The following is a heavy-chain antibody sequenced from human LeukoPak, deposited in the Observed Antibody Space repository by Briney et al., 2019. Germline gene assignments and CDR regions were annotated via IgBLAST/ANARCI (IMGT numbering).Heavy chain of an antibody. J-gene: IGHJ4*02. Sequence: GGSLRLSCAASGLIFDNYGMSWLRQAPGKGLEWVSGINWNGRVTIYADSVKGRFNISRDNDKKSLYLQMNSLRAEDTALYYCARSGDSSAFDSWGQGTLVTVSS. V-gene: IGHV3-20*04. CDR2: INWNGRVT. CDR1: GLIFDNYG. D-gene: IGHD6-6*01. CDR3: ARSGDSSAFDS.